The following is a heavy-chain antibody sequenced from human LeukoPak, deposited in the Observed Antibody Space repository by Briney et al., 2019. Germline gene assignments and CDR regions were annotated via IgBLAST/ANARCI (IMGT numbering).Heavy chain of an antibody. CDR3: ARTPGYSSGWLRPYYFDY. D-gene: IGHD6-19*01. Sequence: GGSLRLSCAASGFTFSSHSMSWVRQAPGKGLEWVSVIYSGGSTYYADSVKGRFTISRDNSKNTLYLQMNSLRAEDTAVYYCARTPGYSSGWLRPYYFDYWGQGTLVTVSS. CDR2: IYSGGST. CDR1: GFTFSSHS. J-gene: IGHJ4*02. V-gene: IGHV3-53*01.